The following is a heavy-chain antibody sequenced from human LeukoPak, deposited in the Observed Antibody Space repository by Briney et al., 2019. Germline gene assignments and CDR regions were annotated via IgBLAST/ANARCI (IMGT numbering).Heavy chain of an antibody. Sequence: GGSLGLSCAASGFTFSSYAMSWVRQAPGKGLEWVSAISGSGGSTYYADSVKGRFTISRDNSKNTLYLQMNSLRAEDTAVYYCARDFDYGDYGESFWGQGTLVTVSS. CDR2: ISGSGGST. D-gene: IGHD4-17*01. CDR1: GFTFSSYA. J-gene: IGHJ4*02. V-gene: IGHV3-23*01. CDR3: ARDFDYGDYGESF.